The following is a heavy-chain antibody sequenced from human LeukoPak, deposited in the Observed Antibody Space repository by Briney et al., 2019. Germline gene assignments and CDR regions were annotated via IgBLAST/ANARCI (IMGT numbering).Heavy chain of an antibody. J-gene: IGHJ6*03. V-gene: IGHV1-46*01. Sequence: ASVKVSCKASGYTFTTYYVHWVRQAPGQGLEWMGIINPSGGSTTYAQKFRGRLTMTRDMSTSTVYMELYSLTSEDTAVYYCARDRGYSYAKKSSYYYYMDVWGKGTTVTISS. D-gene: IGHD5-18*01. CDR3: ARDRGYSYAKKSSYYYYMDV. CDR2: INPSGGST. CDR1: GYTFTTYY.